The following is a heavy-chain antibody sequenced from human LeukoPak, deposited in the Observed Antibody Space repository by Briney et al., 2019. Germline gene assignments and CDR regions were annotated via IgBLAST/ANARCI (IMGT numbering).Heavy chain of an antibody. CDR2: IVVGSGRT. V-gene: IGHV1-58*01. CDR3: AAGKKVAPYLWYYFDL. Sequence: SVKVSCKASGFTGSTSAVQWVRQARRQRLGWIGWIVVGSGRTHYAQKFQERVTITRDMSTSTAYMQLSSLRSEDTAVYYCAAGKKVAPYLWYYFDLWGRGTLVTVSS. D-gene: IGHD5-12*01. CDR1: GFTGSTSA. J-gene: IGHJ2*01.